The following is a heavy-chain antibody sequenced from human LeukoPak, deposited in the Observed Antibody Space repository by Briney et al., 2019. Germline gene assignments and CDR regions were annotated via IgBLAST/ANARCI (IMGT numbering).Heavy chain of an antibody. CDR3: ARASYYYGSGSGPRFDP. CDR1: GGSISSRGYY. D-gene: IGHD3-10*01. Sequence: SETLSLTCTVSGGSISSRGYYWGWIRQPPGKGLEWIGRIYTSGSTNYNPSLKSRVTMSVDTSKNQFSLKLSSVTAADTAVYYCARASYYYGSGSGPRFDPWGQGTLVTVSS. CDR2: IYTSGST. V-gene: IGHV4-39*07. J-gene: IGHJ5*02.